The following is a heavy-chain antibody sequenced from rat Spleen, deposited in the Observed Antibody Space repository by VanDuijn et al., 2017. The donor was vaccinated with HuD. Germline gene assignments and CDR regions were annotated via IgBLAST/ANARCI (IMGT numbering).Heavy chain of an antibody. CDR1: GFTFNNFW. V-gene: IGHV5-31*01. CDR2: ITNTGDST. CDR3: TTDRPGALMEA. Sequence: EVQLVESGGGLVPPGRSLKLSCVASGFTFNNFWMTWIRQAPGKGLEWVASITNTGDSTYYPDSVKGRFTISRDNAQSTLYLQMHSLRSEDTATYFCTTDRPGALMEAWGQGASVTVSS. D-gene: IGHD5-1*01. J-gene: IGHJ4*01.